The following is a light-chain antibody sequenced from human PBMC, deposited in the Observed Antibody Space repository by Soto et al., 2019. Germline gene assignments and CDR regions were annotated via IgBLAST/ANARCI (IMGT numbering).Light chain of an antibody. CDR2: DVS. CDR1: NSDVGGYNC. J-gene: IGLJ2*01. Sequence: QSALTQPASVSGSPGQSITISCTGTNSDVGGYNCVSWYQQHPGKAPKLMIYDVSNQPSGLSNRFSGSKSGNTASLSSSGLQAEDEADYYCSSFTESSTLVIFGGGTKLTFL. V-gene: IGLV2-14*01. CDR3: SSFTESSTLVI.